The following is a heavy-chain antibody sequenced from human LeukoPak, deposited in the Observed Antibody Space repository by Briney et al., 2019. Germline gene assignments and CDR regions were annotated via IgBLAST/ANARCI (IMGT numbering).Heavy chain of an antibody. CDR1: GGSMSTYY. Sequence: PSETLSLTCTVSGGSMSTYYWSWIRQPAGKGLEWIGRIYSSGSTNYNPSLESRVTMSVDTSQNQFSLKLSSVTAADTAVYYCVRESLVVFPYWFDPWGQGTLVTVSS. CDR2: IYSSGST. CDR3: VRESLVVFPYWFDP. D-gene: IGHD2-2*01. V-gene: IGHV4-4*07. J-gene: IGHJ5*02.